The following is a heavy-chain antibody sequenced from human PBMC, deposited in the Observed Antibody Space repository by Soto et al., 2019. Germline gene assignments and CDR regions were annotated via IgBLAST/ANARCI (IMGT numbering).Heavy chain of an antibody. J-gene: IGHJ5*02. CDR2: INHRGST. D-gene: IGHD2-2*01. V-gene: IGHV4-34*01. CDR3: ARDGFCTSTTCRVGNWFDP. Sequence: QVQLQQWGAGLLKPSETLSLTCVVYGGSFSGYYWSWIRQSPGKGLEWIGGINHRGSTNYNPSLESRVTISVDTAKNQFSLKVLSVTAADTAMYYCARDGFCTSTTCRVGNWFDPWGQGTLVTVSS. CDR1: GGSFSGYY.